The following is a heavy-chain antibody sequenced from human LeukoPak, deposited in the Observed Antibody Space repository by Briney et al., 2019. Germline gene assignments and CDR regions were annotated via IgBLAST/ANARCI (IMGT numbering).Heavy chain of an antibody. CDR2: ISGNGGAT. Sequence: GGSLRLSCAASGFTFTSYAMSWVRQAPGKGLEWASAISGNGGATYYADSVKGRFTISRDNSKNTLHLQMNSLRAEDTALYYCAKATTAIVVDNFFDYRGQGTLVSVSS. J-gene: IGHJ4*02. D-gene: IGHD3-22*01. CDR1: GFTFTSYA. CDR3: AKATTAIVVDNFFDY. V-gene: IGHV3-23*01.